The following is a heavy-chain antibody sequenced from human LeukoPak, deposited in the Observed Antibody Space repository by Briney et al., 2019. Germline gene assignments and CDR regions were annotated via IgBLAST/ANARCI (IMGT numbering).Heavy chain of an antibody. CDR3: ARGAVYSSSWLHPGAYYYYGMDV. CDR2: IYYSGST. D-gene: IGHD6-13*01. J-gene: IGHJ6*02. V-gene: IGHV4-61*01. Sequence: SETLSLTCTVSGGSISSSSYYWSWIRQPPGKGLEWIGYIYYSGSTNYNPSLKSRVTISVDTSKNQFSLKLSSVTAADTAVYYCARGAVYSSSWLHPGAYYYYGMDVWGQGTTVTVSS. CDR1: GGSISSSSYY.